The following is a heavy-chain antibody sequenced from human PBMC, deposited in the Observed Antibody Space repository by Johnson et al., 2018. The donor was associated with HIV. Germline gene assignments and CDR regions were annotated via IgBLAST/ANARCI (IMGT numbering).Heavy chain of an antibody. J-gene: IGHJ3*02. CDR3: ARATAYGGRVDGFDI. CDR2: INWNGGST. V-gene: IGHV3-20*04. CDR1: GFTVSSNY. Sequence: VESGGGLVQPGGSLRLSCAASGFTVSSNYMSWVRQAPGKGLEWVSGINWNGGSTGYAESVKGRFTISRDNAKRSLYLEMNSLRAEDTALYYCARATAYGGRVDGFDIWGQGTMVTVSS. D-gene: IGHD4-23*01.